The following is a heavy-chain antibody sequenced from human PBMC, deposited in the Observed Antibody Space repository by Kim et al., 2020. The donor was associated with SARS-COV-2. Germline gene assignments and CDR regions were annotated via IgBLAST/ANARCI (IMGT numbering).Heavy chain of an antibody. CDR1: GFTFSSYD. CDR2: IGTAGDT. CDR3: ARGPSGYDILTGIQGHWYFDV. Sequence: GGSLRLSCAASGFTFSSYDMHWVRQATGKVLEWVSAIGTAGDTHYPDSMEGRFTVSRENAKNSLYLQMDSLRAGDTAVYYCARGPSGYDILTGIQGHWYFDVWGRGTLVTVSS. V-gene: IGHV3-13*01. J-gene: IGHJ2*01. D-gene: IGHD3-9*01.